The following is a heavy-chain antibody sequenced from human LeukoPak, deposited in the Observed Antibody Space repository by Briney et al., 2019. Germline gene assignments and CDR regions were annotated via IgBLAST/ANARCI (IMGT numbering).Heavy chain of an antibody. Sequence: PSETLSLTCTVSGGSISSYYWSWIRQPPGKGLEWIGYIYYSGSTNYNPSLKSRVTISVDTSKNQFSLKLSSVTAADTAVYYCARLNRAYGDYGRGFDPWGQGTLVTVSS. CDR2: IYYSGST. J-gene: IGHJ5*02. CDR3: ARLNRAYGDYGRGFDP. V-gene: IGHV4-59*08. D-gene: IGHD4-17*01. CDR1: GGSISSYY.